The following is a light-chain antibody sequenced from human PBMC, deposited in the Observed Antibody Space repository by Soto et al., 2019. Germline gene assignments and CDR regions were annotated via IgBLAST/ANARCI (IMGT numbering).Light chain of an antibody. V-gene: IGKV1-5*03. CDR1: QSISHW. CDR2: RAS. Sequence: DIQMTQSPSTLSASVGDRVTITCRASQSISHWLAWYQQKPGEAPRLLIYRASTLQSGVSSRFRGSGSGTEFTLTISDLQPDDFATYYCQQYNIYSWTFGQGTKVGIK. CDR3: QQYNIYSWT. J-gene: IGKJ1*01.